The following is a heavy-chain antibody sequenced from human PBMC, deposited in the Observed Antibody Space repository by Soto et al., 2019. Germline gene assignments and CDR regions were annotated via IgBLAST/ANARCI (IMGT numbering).Heavy chain of an antibody. CDR3: ARDGERDTGLNFYYYLHGMDA. Sequence: ASVKVSCKASGYTFTTYGISWVRQAPGQGLEWMGWISPYNGTTRYAEKFQGEMTMTTDTATSTAYMGLRSLRSDDTAVYYCARDGERDTGLNFYYYLHGMDAWGQGTRVTVSS. CDR1: GYTFTTYG. CDR2: ISPYNGTT. V-gene: IGHV1-18*04. D-gene: IGHD1-1*01. J-gene: IGHJ6*02.